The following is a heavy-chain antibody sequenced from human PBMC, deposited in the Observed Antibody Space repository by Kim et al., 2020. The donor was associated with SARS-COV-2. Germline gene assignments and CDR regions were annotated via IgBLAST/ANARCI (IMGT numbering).Heavy chain of an antibody. Sequence: LKSRVTISVDTSKNQFSLKLSSVTAADTAVYYCARSLLWFGELLKGWFDPWGQGTLVTVSS. V-gene: IGHV4-59*01. D-gene: IGHD3-10*01. J-gene: IGHJ5*02. CDR3: ARSLLWFGELLKGWFDP.